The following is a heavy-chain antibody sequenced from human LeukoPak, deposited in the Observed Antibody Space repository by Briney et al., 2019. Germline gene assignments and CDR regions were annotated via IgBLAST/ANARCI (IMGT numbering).Heavy chain of an antibody. D-gene: IGHD3-16*02. V-gene: IGHV1-8*01. CDR1: GYTFTSYD. CDR2: MNPNSGNT. Sequence: ASVKVSCKASGYTFTSYDINWVRQATGQGLEWTGWMNPNSGNTGYAQKFQGRVTMTRYTSISTAYMELSSLRSEDTAVYYCARGRSWVPSIVDWFDPWGQGTLVTVSS. CDR3: ARGRSWVPSIVDWFDP. J-gene: IGHJ5*02.